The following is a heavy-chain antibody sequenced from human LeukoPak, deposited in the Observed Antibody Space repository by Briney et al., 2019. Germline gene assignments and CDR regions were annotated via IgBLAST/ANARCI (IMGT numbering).Heavy chain of an antibody. CDR3: SRLDSSGYPDY. V-gene: IGHV3-72*01. CDR2: IRKKDNSYTT. J-gene: IGHJ4*02. CDR1: GFIFSARY. Sequence: GGSLRLSCAASGFIFSARYMDRVRQAPGKGLEWVGRIRKKDNSYTTEYAASVKGSFTISRDDSKNSLYLQMNSLKTEDAAVYYCSRLDSSGYPDYWGQGTLVTVSS. D-gene: IGHD3-22*01.